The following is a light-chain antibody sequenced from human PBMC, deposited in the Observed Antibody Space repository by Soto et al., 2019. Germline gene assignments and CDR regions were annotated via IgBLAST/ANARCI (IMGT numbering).Light chain of an antibody. J-gene: IGLJ2*01. Sequence: QSVLTQPPSVSGAPGQRVTISCTGSNSNIRARYAVYWYQQLPGTAPKLLIYDDNHRPSGVPDRFSASKSDTSASLAISGLQPEDEPYYYCQSSDKSLSGSDIFGGGTKVTVL. CDR2: DDN. CDR3: QSSDKSLSGSDI. CDR1: NSNIRARYA. V-gene: IGLV1-40*01.